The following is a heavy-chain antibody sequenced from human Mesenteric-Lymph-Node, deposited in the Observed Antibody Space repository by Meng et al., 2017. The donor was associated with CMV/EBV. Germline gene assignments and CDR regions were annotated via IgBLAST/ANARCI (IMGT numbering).Heavy chain of an antibody. CDR3: ARDLHDSWNYYCFDP. CDR2: SSTSNDST. CDR1: GYTFNTYG. D-gene: IGHD3-3*01. J-gene: IGHJ5*02. V-gene: IGHV1-18*01. Sequence: ASVKVSCKTSGYTFNTYGISWVRQAPGQGLEWMGWSSTSNDSTNFAQKFWGRITLTTDTSTSTAHMELRSLRSDDTAVYYCARDLHDSWNYYCFDPWGQGTLVTVSS.